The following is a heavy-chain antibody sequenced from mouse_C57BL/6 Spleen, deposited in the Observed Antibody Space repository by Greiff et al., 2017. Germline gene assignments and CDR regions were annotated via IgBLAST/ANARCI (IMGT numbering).Heavy chain of an antibody. D-gene: IGHD1-2*01. CDR3: ARRTTAPYFDV. J-gene: IGHJ1*03. CDR2: IDPSDSYT. Sequence: QVQLQQPGAELVMPGASVKLSCKASGYTFTSYWMHWVKQRPGQGLEWIGEIDPSDSYTNYNQKFKGKSTLTVDKSSSTAYMQLSSLTSEDSAVYYCARRTTAPYFDVWGTGTTVTGSS. V-gene: IGHV1-69*01. CDR1: GYTFTSYW.